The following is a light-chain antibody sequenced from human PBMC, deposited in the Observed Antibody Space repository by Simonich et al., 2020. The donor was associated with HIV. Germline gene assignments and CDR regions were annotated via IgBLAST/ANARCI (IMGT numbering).Light chain of an antibody. CDR1: QNINNY. Sequence: EIVLTQSPATLSLSPGERATLPCRPSQNINNYLAWYQQKPGQAPRILNWDASNRATGIPARFSGSGSGTDFTLTISSLQPEDFAVYYCQQRSNWSTFGQGTKLEIK. CDR2: DAS. V-gene: IGKV3-11*01. J-gene: IGKJ2*01. CDR3: QQRSNWST.